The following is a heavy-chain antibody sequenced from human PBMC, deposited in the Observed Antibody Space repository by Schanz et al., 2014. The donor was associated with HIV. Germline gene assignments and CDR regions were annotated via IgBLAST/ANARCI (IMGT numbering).Heavy chain of an antibody. CDR1: GFAVSNNY. D-gene: IGHD6-19*01. J-gene: IGHJ6*02. CDR3: ASPSVAATFYYYGMDV. V-gene: IGHV3-53*01. Sequence: MQLVESGGGVVQPGRSLRLSCAASGFAVSNNYVSWVRQAPGKGLEWVSIIYRGGITNYADSVKGRFTVSRDNSKNTVYLQINSLRAEDTAVYYCASPSVAATFYYYGMDVWGQGTTVTVSS. CDR2: IYRGGIT.